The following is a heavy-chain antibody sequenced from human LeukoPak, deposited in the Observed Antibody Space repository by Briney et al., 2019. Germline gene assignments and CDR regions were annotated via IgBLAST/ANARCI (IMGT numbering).Heavy chain of an antibody. J-gene: IGHJ4*02. CDR3: AADVTTSYSSTWYARN. CDR2: FDPEDGKT. CDR1: GYTFTSYD. Sequence: ASVKVSCKASGYTFTSYDINWVRQAPGKGLEWMGGFDPEDGKTMYAQKFQGRVTMTEDTSTDTAYMDLSGLRPEDTAVYYCAADVTTSYSSTWYARNWGQGTLVTVSS. V-gene: IGHV1-24*01. D-gene: IGHD6-13*01.